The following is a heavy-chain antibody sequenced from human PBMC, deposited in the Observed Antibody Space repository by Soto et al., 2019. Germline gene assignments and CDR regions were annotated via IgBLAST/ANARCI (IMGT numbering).Heavy chain of an antibody. D-gene: IGHD2-21*02. V-gene: IGHV4-4*02. CDR2: VYHTGDT. CDR3: AREIVTAGGNNYFDP. J-gene: IGHJ5*02. CDR1: GGTVDSSHW. Sequence: SETLSLTCAVSGGTVDSSHWWSWVRQSPSRGLEWIGNVYHTGDTNFNPSLQSRVTFSVDKSNNQFSLRLTSLTAADTAVYFCAREIVTAGGNNYFDPWGPGTLVTVSS.